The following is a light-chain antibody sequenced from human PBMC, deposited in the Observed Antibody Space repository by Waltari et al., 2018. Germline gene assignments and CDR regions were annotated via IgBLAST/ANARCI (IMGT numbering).Light chain of an antibody. CDR1: STELAGYDP. J-gene: IGLJ1*01. CDR2: EAT. V-gene: IGLV2-23*01. Sequence: QSALSQPASGSGSPGQSLTITCPGASTELAGYDPASWYQHHPNRAPKLIIYEATKRPSGISHRFSGAKSGATASLRISGLQADDEADYYCCSYTGSSTSYGCGGGTKVTVL. CDR3: CSYTGSSTSYG.